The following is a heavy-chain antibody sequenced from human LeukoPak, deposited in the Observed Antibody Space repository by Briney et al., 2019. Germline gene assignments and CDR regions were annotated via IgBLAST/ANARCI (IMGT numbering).Heavy chain of an antibody. CDR1: GFTFDDYA. CDR3: AKGKRVLLWFGVIDY. Sequence: GGSLRLSCAASGFTFDDYAMHWVRQAPGKGLEWVAVISYDGSNKYYADSVKGRFTISRDNSKNTLYLQMNSLRAEDTAVYYCAKGKRVLLWFGVIDYWGQGTLVTVSS. V-gene: IGHV3-30*18. J-gene: IGHJ4*02. D-gene: IGHD3-10*01. CDR2: ISYDGSNK.